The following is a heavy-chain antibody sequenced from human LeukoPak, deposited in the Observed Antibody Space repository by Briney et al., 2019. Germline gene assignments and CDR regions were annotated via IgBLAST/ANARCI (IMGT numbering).Heavy chain of an antibody. CDR2: IYYSGST. V-gene: IGHV4-59*01. CDR1: GGSISSYY. CDR3: ARDSGLNAFDI. D-gene: IGHD3-10*01. Sequence: SEPLSLTCTVSGGSISSYYWSWIRQPPGKGLEWIGYIYYSGSTNYNPSLKSRVTISVDTSKNQFSLKLSSVTTADTAVYYCARDSGLNAFDIWGQGTMVTVSS. J-gene: IGHJ3*02.